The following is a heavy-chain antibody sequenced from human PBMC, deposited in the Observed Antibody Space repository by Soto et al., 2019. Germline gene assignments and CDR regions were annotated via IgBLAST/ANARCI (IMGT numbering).Heavy chain of an antibody. J-gene: IGHJ6*02. CDR1: GGTFSSDA. Sequence: QVQVVQSGPEVRRPGSSVKVSCWVSGGTFSSDALSWVRQAPGQGREWMGGIIPIFRKPHYAEKFQGHLTIIADESTSTGYMELSSLRSDDTAIYYGARAPPVESRHRAVDVWGQGTTVVVSS. CDR2: IIPIFRKP. D-gene: IGHD2-15*01. CDR3: ARAPPVESRHRAVDV. V-gene: IGHV1-69*01.